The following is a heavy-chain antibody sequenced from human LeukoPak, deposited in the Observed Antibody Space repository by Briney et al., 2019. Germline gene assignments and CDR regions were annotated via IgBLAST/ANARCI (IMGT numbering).Heavy chain of an antibody. CDR1: GYTFTGYY. CDR3: ARVLIAAAGTPPSYYYYYYMDV. V-gene: IGHV1-2*02. J-gene: IGHJ6*03. Sequence: ASVKVSCKASGYTFTGYYMHWVRQAPGQGLEWMGWINPNSGGTNYAQKFQGRVTMTRDTSISTAYMALSRLRSDDTAVYYCARVLIAAAGTPPSYYYYYYMDVWGKGTTVTVSS. D-gene: IGHD6-13*01. CDR2: INPNSGGT.